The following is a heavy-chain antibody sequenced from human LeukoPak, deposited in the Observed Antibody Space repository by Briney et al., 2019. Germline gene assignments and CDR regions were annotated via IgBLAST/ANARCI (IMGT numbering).Heavy chain of an antibody. V-gene: IGHV1-8*01. CDR2: MNPNSGNT. Sequence: ASVKVSCKASGYTFTSYDINWVRQATGQGLEWMGWMNPNSGNTGYAQKFQGRVTMTRNTSISTAYMELSSLRSEDTAVYYCARGARRITMIVRGWQPGQDFDYWGQGTLVTVSS. D-gene: IGHD3-22*01. CDR1: GYTFTSYD. CDR3: ARGARRITMIVRGWQPGQDFDY. J-gene: IGHJ4*02.